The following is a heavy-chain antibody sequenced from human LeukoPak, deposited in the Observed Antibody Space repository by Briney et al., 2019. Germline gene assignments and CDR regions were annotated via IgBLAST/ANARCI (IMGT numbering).Heavy chain of an antibody. CDR2: INPNSGGT. J-gene: IGHJ4*02. CDR1: GYTFTGYY. D-gene: IGHD3-22*01. CDR3: ARGRSYYSDSSGYYGY. V-gene: IGHV1-2*02. Sequence: ASVKVSCKASGYTFTGYYMHWVRQAPGQGLEWMGWINPNSGGTNYAQKFQGGVTMTRDTSISKAYMELSRLRSDDTAVYYCARGRSYYSDSSGYYGYWGQGTLVTVSS.